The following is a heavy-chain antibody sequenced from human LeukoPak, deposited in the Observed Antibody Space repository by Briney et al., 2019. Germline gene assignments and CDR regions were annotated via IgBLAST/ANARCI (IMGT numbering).Heavy chain of an antibody. CDR3: ERVTYYYDD. Sequence: SETLSLTCTVSGGSISSGSYYWSWIRQPAGKGLEWIGRIYTSGSTNYNPSLKSQVTISVDTSKNQFSLKLSSVTAADTAVYYCERVTYYYDDWGQGTLVTVSS. CDR2: IYTSGST. V-gene: IGHV4-61*02. J-gene: IGHJ4*02. CDR1: GGSISSGSYY.